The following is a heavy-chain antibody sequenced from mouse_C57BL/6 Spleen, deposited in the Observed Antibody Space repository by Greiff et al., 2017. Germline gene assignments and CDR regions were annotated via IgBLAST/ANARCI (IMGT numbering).Heavy chain of an antibody. CDR2: LSSGSSTI. V-gene: IGHV5-17*01. Sequence: EVKLMESGGGLVKPGGSLKLSCAASGFTFSDYGLHWVRQAPEKGLEWVAYLSSGSSTIYYADTVKGRFTISRDTAKNTLFLQMTSLRSEDTAMYYCARDDYPAWFAYGGQGTLVTVSA. CDR1: GFTFSDYG. J-gene: IGHJ3*01. D-gene: IGHD2-4*01. CDR3: ARDDYPAWFAY.